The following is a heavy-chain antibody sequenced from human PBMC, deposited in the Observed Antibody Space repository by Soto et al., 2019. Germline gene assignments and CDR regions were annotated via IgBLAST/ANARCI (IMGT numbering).Heavy chain of an antibody. D-gene: IGHD2-15*01. CDR3: ARHPPTNSWPAALDY. V-gene: IGHV3-74*01. CDR1: GFTFNTYW. J-gene: IGHJ4*02. Sequence: EVQLVESGGTLVQPGGSLRLSCAASGFTFNTYWMHWVRQAPGKGLVWVSRINSDGTKTTYADSVKGRFTISRDNAKNTVYLQMNSLRAEDTAVYYCARHPPTNSWPAALDYWGQGALVTVSS. CDR2: INSDGTKT.